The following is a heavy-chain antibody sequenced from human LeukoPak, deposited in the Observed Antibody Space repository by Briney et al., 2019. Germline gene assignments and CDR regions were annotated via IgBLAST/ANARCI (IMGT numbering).Heavy chain of an antibody. J-gene: IGHJ4*02. CDR3: ATLRLPAATTKAFDY. V-gene: IGHV3-30*02. CDR1: GVTFSSYG. Sequence: GGSLRLSCAASGVTFSSYGMHWVRQAPGKGLEWVAFIRYDGSNKYYADSVKGRFTISRDNSKNTLYLQMNSLRAEDTAVYYCATLRLPAATTKAFDYWGRGTLVTVSS. CDR2: IRYDGSNK. D-gene: IGHD2-2*01.